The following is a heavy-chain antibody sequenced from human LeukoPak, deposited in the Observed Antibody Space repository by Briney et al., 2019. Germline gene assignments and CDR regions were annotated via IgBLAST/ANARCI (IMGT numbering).Heavy chain of an antibody. Sequence: GGSLRLSCAASGFTFSSYWMSWVRQAPGKGLEWVANIKQDGSEKYYVDSVKGRFSISRDNAKNSLYLQMNSLRAEDTAVYYCARWGGNNWFDPWGQGTLVTVSS. CDR2: IKQDGSEK. CDR1: GFTFSSYW. J-gene: IGHJ5*02. CDR3: ARWGGNNWFDP. D-gene: IGHD3-16*01. V-gene: IGHV3-7*01.